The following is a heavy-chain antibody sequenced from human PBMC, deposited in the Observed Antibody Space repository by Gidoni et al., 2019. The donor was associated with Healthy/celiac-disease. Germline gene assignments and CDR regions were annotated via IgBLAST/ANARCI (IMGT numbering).Heavy chain of an antibody. CDR3: AKDWGVGDGYNYFGFVY. V-gene: IGHV3-23*01. D-gene: IGHD5-12*01. Sequence: MSWVRQAPGKGLEWVSAISGSGGSTYYADSVKGRFTISRDNSKNTLYLQMNFLRAEDTAVYYCAKDWGVGDGYNYFGFVYWGQGTLVTVSS. CDR2: ISGSGGST. J-gene: IGHJ4*02.